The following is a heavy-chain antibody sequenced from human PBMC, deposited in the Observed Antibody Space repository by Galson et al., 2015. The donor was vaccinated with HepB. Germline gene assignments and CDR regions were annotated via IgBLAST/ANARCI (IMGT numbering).Heavy chain of an antibody. D-gene: IGHD4-11*01. CDR3: ATHSADYKCYAFDV. Sequence: SLRLSCAASGFIVISNYMIWVRQAPGQGLEWVSVIYSGGLTGYADYVKGRFTISRDNSKNTVYLQINSLRVEDTAVYYCATHSADYKCYAFDVWCQGTMVSVSS. CDR1: GFIVISNY. J-gene: IGHJ3*01. CDR2: IYSGGLT. V-gene: IGHV3-53*01.